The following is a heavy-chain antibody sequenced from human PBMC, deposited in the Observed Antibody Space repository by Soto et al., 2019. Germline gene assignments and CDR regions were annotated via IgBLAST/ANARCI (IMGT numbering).Heavy chain of an antibody. CDR1: GFTFSSYA. Sequence: GGSLRLSCAASGFTFSSYAMSWVRQAPGKGLEWVSAISGSGGSTYYADSVKGRFTISRDNSKNTLYLQMNSLRAEDTAVYYCAKDPASSGIIGWFDPWGQGTLVTVSS. V-gene: IGHV3-23*01. CDR3: AKDPASSGIIGWFDP. CDR2: ISGSGGST. D-gene: IGHD3-10*01. J-gene: IGHJ5*02.